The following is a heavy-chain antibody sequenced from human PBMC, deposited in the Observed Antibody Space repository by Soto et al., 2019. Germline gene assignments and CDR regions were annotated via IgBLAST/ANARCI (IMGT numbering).Heavy chain of an antibody. D-gene: IGHD5-18*01. Sequence: PGGSLRLSCAASGFTFSACSMIWVRQAPGKGLEWVSSISSSSSYIYYADSLKGRFTISRDNAKNSLYLQMNSLRAEDTAVYYWASGYSCDYGLGVWGQGTTVTVSS. CDR3: ASGYSCDYGLGV. CDR1: GFTFSACS. V-gene: IGHV3-21*01. J-gene: IGHJ6*02. CDR2: ISSSSSYI.